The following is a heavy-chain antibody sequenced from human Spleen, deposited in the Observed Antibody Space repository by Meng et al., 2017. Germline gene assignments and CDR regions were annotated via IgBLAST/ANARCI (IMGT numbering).Heavy chain of an antibody. CDR1: GAFISSDNW. Sequence: VRLKELGQGLANPSGTLSLTCVVSGAFISSDNWWSWVRQPPGKGLEWIGEIYHSGSTNYNPSLESRATISVDTSQNNLSLKLSSVTAADSAVYYCARGPTTMAHDFDYWGQGTLVTVSS. CDR3: ARGPTTMAHDFDY. V-gene: IGHV4-4*02. CDR2: IYHSGST. D-gene: IGHD4-11*01. J-gene: IGHJ4*02.